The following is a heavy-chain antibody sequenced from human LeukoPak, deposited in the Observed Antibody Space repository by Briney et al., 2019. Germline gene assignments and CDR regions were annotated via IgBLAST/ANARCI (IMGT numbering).Heavy chain of an antibody. Sequence: SETLSLTCAVSGYSISSGYYWGWIRQPPGKGLEWIVSIYHSGSTYYNPSLKSRVTISVDTSKNQFSLKLSSVTAADTAVYYCARSDVRFEGFPHNWFDRWGQGSLVTVCS. V-gene: IGHV4-38-2*01. CDR3: ARSDVRFEGFPHNWFDR. J-gene: IGHJ5*02. CDR1: GYSISSGYY. CDR2: IYHSGST. D-gene: IGHD3-10*02.